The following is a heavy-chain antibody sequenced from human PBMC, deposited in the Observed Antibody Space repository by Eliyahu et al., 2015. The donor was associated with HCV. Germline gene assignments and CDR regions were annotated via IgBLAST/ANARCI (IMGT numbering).Heavy chain of an antibody. Sequence: QVQLQESGPGLVTPSETLSLTCAVSGYSISSGYYWGWIRQPPGKGLEWIGSISQSGITNYNPSLKSRVTISVDTSKNQFSLKLSSVTAADTAVYFCARVRRYCNSSSCYAVDYWGQGTLVTVSS. CDR3: ARVRRYCNSSSCYAVDY. CDR2: ISQSGIT. J-gene: IGHJ4*02. D-gene: IGHD2-2*01. CDR1: GYSISSGYY. V-gene: IGHV4-38-2*01.